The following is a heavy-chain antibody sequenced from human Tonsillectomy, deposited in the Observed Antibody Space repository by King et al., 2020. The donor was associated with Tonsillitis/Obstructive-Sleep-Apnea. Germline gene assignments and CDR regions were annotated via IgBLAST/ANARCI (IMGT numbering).Heavy chain of an antibody. D-gene: IGHD5-24*01. J-gene: IGHJ3*02. V-gene: IGHV3-30*04. CDR3: ARDPHARDGYKSDGFDI. CDR2: ISYDGSNK. Sequence: LVESGGGVVQPGRSLRLSCAASGFTFSSYAMHWVRQAPGKGLEWVTIISYDGSNKYYADSVKGRFTISRDNSKNTLYLQMNSLRAEDTAVYYCARDPHARDGYKSDGFDIWGQGTMVTVSS. CDR1: GFTFSSYA.